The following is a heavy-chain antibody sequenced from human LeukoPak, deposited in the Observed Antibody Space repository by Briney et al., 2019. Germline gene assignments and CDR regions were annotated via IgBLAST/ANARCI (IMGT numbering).Heavy chain of an antibody. J-gene: IGHJ4*02. CDR1: GFTFSSYA. V-gene: IGHV3-23*01. Sequence: GGSLRLSCAASGFTFSSYAMSWVRQAPGKGLEWVSDISGSGGSTYYADSVKGRFTTSRDNSKNTLYLQMNSLRAEDTAVYYCAKDLPPQAYDFWSGYSTYDYWGEGTLVTVSS. D-gene: IGHD3-3*01. CDR3: AKDLPPQAYDFWSGYSTYDY. CDR2: ISGSGGST.